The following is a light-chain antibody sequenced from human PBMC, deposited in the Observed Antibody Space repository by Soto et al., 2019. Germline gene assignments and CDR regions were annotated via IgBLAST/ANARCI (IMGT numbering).Light chain of an antibody. J-gene: IGKJ1*01. CDR1: QSVYSNF. V-gene: IGKV3D-20*01. CDR3: QVYGTSPRT. CDR2: DAS. Sequence: EIVLTQSPVTLSLSPGERATLSCGASQSVYSNFLAWYQQKPGLAPRLLIYDASSRATGIPDRFSGSGSGTDFTLTISRLEPEDFAVYYCQVYGTSPRTFGQGTRWIS.